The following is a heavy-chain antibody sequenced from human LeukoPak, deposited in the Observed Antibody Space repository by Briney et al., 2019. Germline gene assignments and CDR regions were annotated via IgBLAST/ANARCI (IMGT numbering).Heavy chain of an antibody. D-gene: IGHD3-10*01. CDR1: GFTFDDYA. CDR2: ISGSGGST. J-gene: IGHJ4*02. V-gene: IGHV3-23*01. CDR3: AKHENLLLWFGESVDY. Sequence: GGSLRLSCAASGFTFDDYAMSWVRQAPGKGLEWVSAISGSGGSTYYADSVKGRFTISRDNSKNTLYLQMNSLRAEDTAVYYCAKHENLLLWFGESVDYWGQGTLVTVSS.